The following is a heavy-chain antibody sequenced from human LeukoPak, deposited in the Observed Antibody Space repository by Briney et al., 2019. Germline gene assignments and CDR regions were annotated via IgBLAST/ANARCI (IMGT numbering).Heavy chain of an antibody. CDR2: IIPIFGSS. J-gene: IGHJ3*02. V-gene: IGHV1-69*01. D-gene: IGHD3-22*01. CDR1: GGTFNNYA. CDR3: ATENYDSTAVVKAFDI. Sequence: GSSVKVSCKASGGTFNNYAINWVRQAPGQGLEWMGGIIPIFGSSNYAQKFQGRVTITADESTTTAYMELSSLRSEDTAVYYCATENYDSTAVVKAFDIWGQGTMVTVSS.